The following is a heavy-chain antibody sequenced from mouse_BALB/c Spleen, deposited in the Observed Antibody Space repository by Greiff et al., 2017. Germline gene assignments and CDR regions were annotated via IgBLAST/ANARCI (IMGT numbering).Heavy chain of an antibody. CDR1: GFNIKDTY. CDR3: ASRDRSSFYCAMDY. D-gene: IGHD1-1*01. V-gene: IGHV14-3*02. Sequence: VQLQQSGAELVKPGASVKLSCTASGFNIKDTYMHWVKQRPEQGLEWIGRIDPANGNTKYDPKFQGKATITADTSSNTAYLQLSSLTSEDTAVYYCASRDRSSFYCAMDYWGQGTSVTVSS. CDR2: IDPANGNT. J-gene: IGHJ4*01.